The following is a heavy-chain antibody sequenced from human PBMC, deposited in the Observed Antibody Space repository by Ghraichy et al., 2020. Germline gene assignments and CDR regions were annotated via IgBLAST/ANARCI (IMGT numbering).Heavy chain of an antibody. V-gene: IGHV3-23*01. D-gene: IGHD6-13*01. CDR1: GFTFSSYA. Sequence: GGSLRLSCAASGFTFSSYAMSWVRQAPGKGLEWVSVISGSGGITYYADSVKGRFTISRDNSKNTLYLQMNSLRAEDTAVYYCGKDRSWYSSSWCSDYWGQGTLGTVSS. CDR2: ISGSGGIT. CDR3: GKDRSWYSSSWCSDY. J-gene: IGHJ4*02.